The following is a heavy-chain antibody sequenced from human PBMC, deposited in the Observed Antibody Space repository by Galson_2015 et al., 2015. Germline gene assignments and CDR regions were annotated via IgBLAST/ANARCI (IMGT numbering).Heavy chain of an antibody. CDR1: GFTFSSYG. D-gene: IGHD6-19*01. CDR2: IWYDGSNK. Sequence: SLRLSCAASGFTFSSYGMHWVRQAPGKGLEWVAVIWYDGSNKYYADSVKGRFTISRDNSKNTLYLQMNSLRAEDTAVYYCARGRRTAVAGANFDYWGQGTLVTVSS. V-gene: IGHV3-33*01. J-gene: IGHJ4*02. CDR3: ARGRRTAVAGANFDY.